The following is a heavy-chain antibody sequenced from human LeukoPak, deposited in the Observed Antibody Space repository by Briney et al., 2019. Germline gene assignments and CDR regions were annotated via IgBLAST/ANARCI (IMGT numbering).Heavy chain of an antibody. D-gene: IGHD3-16*01. CDR1: GFTFSHYN. CDR2: ISGSTGYI. CDR3: ARGGGLDV. Sequence: PGGSLRLSCAASGFTFSHYNMNWVRQAPGKGLEWVSSISGSTGYIYYADSAKGRFTISRDNAKNSLYLQMSNLRAEDTAVYFCARGGGLDVWGQGATVTVSS. J-gene: IGHJ6*02. V-gene: IGHV3-21*04.